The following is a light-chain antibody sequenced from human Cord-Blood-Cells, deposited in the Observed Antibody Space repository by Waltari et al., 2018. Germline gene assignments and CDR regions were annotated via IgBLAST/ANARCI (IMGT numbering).Light chain of an antibody. J-gene: IGLJ3*02. CDR2: RNN. V-gene: IGLV1-47*01. CDR1: SSNIGSNY. Sequence: QSVLTQPPSASGTPGQRVTISCSGSSSNIGSNYVYWYQQLPGTAPKLLIYRNNQRPSGGPDRFSGSKSGTSASLAISGLRFEDEADYYCAALDDSLSGRVFGGWTKLTVL. CDR3: AALDDSLSGRV.